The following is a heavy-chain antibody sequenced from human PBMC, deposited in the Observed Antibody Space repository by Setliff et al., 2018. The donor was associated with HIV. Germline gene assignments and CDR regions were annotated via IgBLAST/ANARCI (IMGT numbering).Heavy chain of an antibody. CDR1: GGTFSSYA. V-gene: IGHV1-69*10. D-gene: IGHD1-1*01. Sequence: SVKVSCKASGGTFSSYAITWVRQAPGQGLEWMGGIIPLHGIANYIQKFQGRVTITADKSTTTAYMELSSLRSEDTAVYYCARAGWYNSDDDQPGPGYWGQGTQVTVSS. J-gene: IGHJ4*02. CDR2: IIPLHGIA. CDR3: ARAGWYNSDDDQPGPGY.